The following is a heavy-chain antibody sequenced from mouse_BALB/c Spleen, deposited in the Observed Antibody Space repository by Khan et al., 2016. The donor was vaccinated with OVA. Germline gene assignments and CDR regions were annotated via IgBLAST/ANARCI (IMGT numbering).Heavy chain of an antibody. CDR2: IFPGTGTT. D-gene: IGHD2-1*01. J-gene: IGHJ3*01. CDR3: ASGYFGNYEFVY. CDR1: GYTFTSYW. V-gene: IGHV1S132*01. Sequence: QVQLQQSGAELVKPGASVKLSCKTSGYTFTSYWIQWVKQRPGQGLGWIGQIFPGTGTTYYNQNFKGKATLTVDTSSSTAYMQLSSLTSEDSAVYVCASGYFGNYEFVYWGQGTLVTGSP.